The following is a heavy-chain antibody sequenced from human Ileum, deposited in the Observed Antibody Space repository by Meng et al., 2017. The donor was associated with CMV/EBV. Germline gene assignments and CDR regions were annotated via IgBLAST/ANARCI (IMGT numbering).Heavy chain of an antibody. CDR1: GITFSSYW. D-gene: IGHD3-22*01. V-gene: IGHV3-7*03. Sequence: CAGAGITFSSYWRTWVRQATGKGLGWVANIKQDGSEKFYLDSVRGRFIISRDNGKKSLYLQMNSLRAEDTALYYCARGYDGSGYVDYWGQGTLVTVSS. CDR2: IKQDGSEK. CDR3: ARGYDGSGYVDY. J-gene: IGHJ4*02.